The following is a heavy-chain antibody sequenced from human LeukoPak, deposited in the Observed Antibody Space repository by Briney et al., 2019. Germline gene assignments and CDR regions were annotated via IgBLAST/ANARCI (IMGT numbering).Heavy chain of an antibody. Sequence: SVKVSCKASGYTFTSYDINWVRQATGQGLEWMGGIIPIFGTANYAQKFQGRVTITTDESTSTAYMELSSLSSEDTAVYYCARGEGIAARPIGYMDVWGKGTTVTVSS. J-gene: IGHJ6*03. CDR3: ARGEGIAARPIGYMDV. CDR2: IIPIFGTA. V-gene: IGHV1-69*05. CDR1: GYTFTSYD. D-gene: IGHD6-6*01.